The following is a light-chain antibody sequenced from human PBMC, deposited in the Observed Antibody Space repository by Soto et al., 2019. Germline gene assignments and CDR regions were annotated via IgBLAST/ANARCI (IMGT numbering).Light chain of an antibody. CDR3: QQYSTYWT. CDR2: EAT. Sequence: DIQMTQSPSTLSASVGDRVTITCGACQSISTWLAWYQQKPGKAPKLLIFEATTLETGVPSRFSGSGSGTDFTLPITSLQPDDLATYYCQQYSTYWTFGQGTKVEVK. J-gene: IGKJ1*01. V-gene: IGKV1-5*01. CDR1: QSISTW.